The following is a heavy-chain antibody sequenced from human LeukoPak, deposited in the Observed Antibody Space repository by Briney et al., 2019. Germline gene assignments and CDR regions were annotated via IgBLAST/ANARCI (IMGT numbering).Heavy chain of an antibody. CDR3: AKVLTPYSNSPLDY. CDR2: IRHDGNNK. CDR1: GFTFSTYG. D-gene: IGHD4-11*01. J-gene: IGHJ4*02. V-gene: IGHV3-30*02. Sequence: GGSLRLSCAASGFTFSTYGMHWVRQAPGRGLEWVAFIRHDGNNKYYADSVEGRFTVSRDNSNTLHLQMNSLRPEDTAVYYCAKVLTPYSNSPLDYWGQGTLVTVSS.